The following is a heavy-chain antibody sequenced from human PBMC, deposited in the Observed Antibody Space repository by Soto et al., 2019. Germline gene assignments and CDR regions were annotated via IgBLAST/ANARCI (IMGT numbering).Heavy chain of an antibody. Sequence: ASVKVSCKVFGYALTELSMHWVRQAPGKGLEWMGGFDPEDGETIYAQKFQGRVTMTEDTSTDTAYMELSSLRSEDTAVYYCATDLFKHPLRSPLDPWGQGTLVTVSS. CDR2: FDPEDGET. J-gene: IGHJ5*02. V-gene: IGHV1-24*01. CDR1: GYALTELS. CDR3: ATDLFKHPLRSPLDP.